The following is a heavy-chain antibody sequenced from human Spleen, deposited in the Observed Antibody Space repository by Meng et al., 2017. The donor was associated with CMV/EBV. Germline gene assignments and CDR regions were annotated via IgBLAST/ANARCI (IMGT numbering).Heavy chain of an antibody. CDR2: IYWDDDK. CDR3: AHTSMVRGVILNLFDY. CDR1: GFSLSTSGVG. D-gene: IGHD3-10*01. Sequence: QITLKESGPPLVKPTQTLTLTCTFSGFSLSTSGVGVGWIRQPPGKALEWLALIYWDDDKRYSPSLKSRLTITKDTSKNQVVLTMTNMDPVDTATYYCAHTSMVRGVILNLFDYWGQGTLVTVPS. J-gene: IGHJ4*02. V-gene: IGHV2-5*02.